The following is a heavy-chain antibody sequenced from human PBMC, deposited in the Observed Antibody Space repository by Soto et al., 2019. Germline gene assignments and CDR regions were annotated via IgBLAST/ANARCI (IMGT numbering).Heavy chain of an antibody. CDR1: GFTFGSYG. CDR2: ISGSGGST. Sequence: GGSLRLSCAASGFTFGSYGMSWVRQAPGQALEWVSAISGSGGSTYYADSVKGRFTISRDNSKNTLYLQMNSLRAEDTAVYYCAKAPVLRYFDWYMNWFDPWGQGTLVTVSS. D-gene: IGHD3-9*01. CDR3: AKAPVLRYFDWYMNWFDP. J-gene: IGHJ5*02. V-gene: IGHV3-23*01.